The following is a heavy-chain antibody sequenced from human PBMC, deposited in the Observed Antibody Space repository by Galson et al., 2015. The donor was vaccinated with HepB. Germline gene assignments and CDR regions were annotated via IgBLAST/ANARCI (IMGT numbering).Heavy chain of an antibody. J-gene: IGHJ4*02. CDR2: ISGSGGST. D-gene: IGHD5-18*01. V-gene: IGHV3-23*01. CDR3: AKDQGRIQLWCSFDY. CDR1: GFTFSSYA. Sequence: SLRLSCAASGFTFSSYAMSWVRQAPGKGLEWVSAISGSGGSTYYADSVKGRFTISRDNSKNTLYLQMNSLRAEDTAVYYCAKDQGRIQLWCSFDYWGQGTLVTVSS.